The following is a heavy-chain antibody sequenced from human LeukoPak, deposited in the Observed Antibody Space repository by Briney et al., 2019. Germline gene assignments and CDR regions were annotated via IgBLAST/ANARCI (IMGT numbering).Heavy chain of an antibody. CDR1: GYTFTNYY. V-gene: IGHV1-46*01. CDR3: VREEDGGTFDY. J-gene: IGHJ4*02. D-gene: IGHD3-16*01. CDR2: MKPSSGYT. Sequence: ASVKVSCKASGYTFTNYYIHWVRQAPGQGLEWLGIMKPSSGYTKYAQKFQGRVTMTGDTSTSTVYMDLSRLRSEDTAVYYCVREEDGGTFDYWGQGTLITVSS.